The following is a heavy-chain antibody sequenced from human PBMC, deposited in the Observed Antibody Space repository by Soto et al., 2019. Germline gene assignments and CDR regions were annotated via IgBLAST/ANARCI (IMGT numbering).Heavy chain of an antibody. CDR3: ARERSGIVLVPAAMQGPHYYYYYGMDV. D-gene: IGHD2-2*01. Sequence: GGSLRLSCAASGFTFSSYGMHWVRRAPGKGLEWVAVIWYDGSNKYYADSVKGRFTISRDNSKNTLYLQMNSLRAEDTAVYYCARERSGIVLVPAAMQGPHYYYYYGMDVWGQGTTVTVSS. V-gene: IGHV3-33*01. CDR2: IWYDGSNK. J-gene: IGHJ6*02. CDR1: GFTFSSYG.